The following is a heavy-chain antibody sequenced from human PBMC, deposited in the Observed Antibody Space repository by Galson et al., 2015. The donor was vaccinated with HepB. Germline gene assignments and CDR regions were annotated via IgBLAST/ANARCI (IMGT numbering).Heavy chain of an antibody. CDR3: AVTTYHYYGMDV. V-gene: IGHV3-49*04. CDR1: GFTFSDYA. D-gene: IGHD4-17*01. J-gene: IGHJ6*02. CDR2: IRSKVYGGTI. Sequence: SLRLSCAASGFTFSDYAMTWVRQAPGKGLEWVGSIRSKVYGGTIEYAASVKGRFTISRDDSKSIAHLQMNSLTSEDTAVYYCAVTTYHYYGMDVWGQGTTVTVSS.